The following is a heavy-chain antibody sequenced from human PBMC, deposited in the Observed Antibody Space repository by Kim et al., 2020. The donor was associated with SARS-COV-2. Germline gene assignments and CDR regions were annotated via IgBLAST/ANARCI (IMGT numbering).Heavy chain of an antibody. J-gene: IGHJ4*02. CDR3: SRVPNGCPGDY. Sequence: TSYHPSLKRRVTISVDTSKNQFSLVLTSVSAADTAVYFCSRVPNGCPGDYWGQGSLVTVSS. V-gene: IGHV4-39*01. D-gene: IGHD6-19*01. CDR2: T.